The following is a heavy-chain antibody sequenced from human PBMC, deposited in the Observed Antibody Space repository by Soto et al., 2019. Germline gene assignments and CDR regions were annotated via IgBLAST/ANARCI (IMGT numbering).Heavy chain of an antibody. V-gene: IGHV3-11*01. CDR1: RXTYSDYY. D-gene: IGHD3-22*01. CDR3: TRDKDNSDRSGYLRGYFFDY. J-gene: IGHJ4*02. CDR2: ISSSGSTI. Sequence: SRRLSCAPSRXTYSDYYMSWIRQAPGKGLGLVSYISSSGSTIYYADSVNGRFTISMDNANNSLCLKMNRLRAEDKAEYYCTRDKDNSDRSGYLRGYFFDYWGQGTLGTV.